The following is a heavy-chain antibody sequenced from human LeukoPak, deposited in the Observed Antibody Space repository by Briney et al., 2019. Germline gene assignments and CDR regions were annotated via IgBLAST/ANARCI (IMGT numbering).Heavy chain of an antibody. D-gene: IGHD2-2*01. Sequence: ASVKVSCKASGYTFTSYDINWVRQATGQGLEWMGWMNPNSGNTGYAQKFQGRVTMTRNTSISTAYMELSSLRSEDTAVYYCARDVGYCSSTSCSTPYYYYGMDVWGQGTTVTVSS. CDR1: GYTFTSYD. V-gene: IGHV1-8*01. CDR2: MNPNSGNT. CDR3: ARDVGYCSSTSCSTPYYYYGMDV. J-gene: IGHJ6*02.